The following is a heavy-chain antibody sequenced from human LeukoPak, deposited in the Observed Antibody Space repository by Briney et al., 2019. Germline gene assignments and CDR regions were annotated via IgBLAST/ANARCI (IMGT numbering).Heavy chain of an antibody. V-gene: IGHV4-34*01. Sequence: PSETLSLTCAVYGGSFSGYYWSWIRQPPGKGLEWIGEINHSGSTNYNPSLKSRVTISVDTSKNQFSLKLSSVTAADTAVYYCARGRYSYRYGMDVWGQGTTVTVSS. CDR3: ARGRYSYRYGMDV. CDR2: INHSGST. CDR1: GGSFSGYY. D-gene: IGHD5-18*01. J-gene: IGHJ6*02.